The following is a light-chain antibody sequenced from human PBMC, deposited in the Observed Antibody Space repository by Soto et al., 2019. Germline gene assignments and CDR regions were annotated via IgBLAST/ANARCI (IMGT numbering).Light chain of an antibody. Sequence: QSALTQPPSASGSPGQSVTISCTGTSSDVGGYDYVSWYQQRPGKAPKLLIHEVTKRPSGVPDRFSGSKSGNTASLTVSGLQAEDEADYYCSSYAGRTLYDFGTGTKVTVL. CDR3: SSYAGRTLYD. J-gene: IGLJ1*01. CDR2: EVT. CDR1: SSDVGGYDY. V-gene: IGLV2-8*01.